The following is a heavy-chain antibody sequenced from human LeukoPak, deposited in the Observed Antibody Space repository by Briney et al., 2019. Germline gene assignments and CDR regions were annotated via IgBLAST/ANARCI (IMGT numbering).Heavy chain of an antibody. J-gene: IGHJ4*02. V-gene: IGHV1-8*01. CDR1: GYTFTSYD. D-gene: IGHD1-26*01. CDR3: ARVFRGSYNYLRGFDY. CDR2: MNPNSGNT. Sequence: ASVKVSCKASGYTFTSYDINWVRQATGQGVEWMGWMNPNSGNTGYAQKFQGRVTMTRNTSISTAYMELSSLRSEDTAVYYCARVFRGSYNYLRGFDYWGQGTLVTVSS.